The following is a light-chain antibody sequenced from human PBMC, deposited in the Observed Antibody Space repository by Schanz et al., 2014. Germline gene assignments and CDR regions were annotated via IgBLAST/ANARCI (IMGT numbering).Light chain of an antibody. CDR2: DVS. V-gene: IGLV2-14*01. Sequence: QSALTQPASVSGSPGQSITISCTGTSSDVGGYNFVSWYQQHPGKAPKLMIHDVSNRPSGVSNRFSGSKSGNTASLTISGLQAEDEADYYCSSYTSSNTGVFGGGTKLT. CDR1: SSDVGGYNF. CDR3: SSYTSSNTGV. J-gene: IGLJ3*02.